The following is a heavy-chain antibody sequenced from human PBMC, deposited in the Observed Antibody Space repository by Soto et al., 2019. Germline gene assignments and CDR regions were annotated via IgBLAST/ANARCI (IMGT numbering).Heavy chain of an antibody. CDR1: GDTFSSYT. Sequence: QVQLVQSGAEVKKPGSSVKVSCKASGDTFSSYTISWVRQAPGQGLEWMGRIIPILGIANYAQKFQGRVTITADKSTSTAYMELSSLRSEDTAVYYCAREECRVTTVTAVRWFDPWGRGTLVTVSS. V-gene: IGHV1-69*08. CDR2: IIPILGIA. J-gene: IGHJ5*02. D-gene: IGHD4-17*01. CDR3: AREECRVTTVTAVRWFDP.